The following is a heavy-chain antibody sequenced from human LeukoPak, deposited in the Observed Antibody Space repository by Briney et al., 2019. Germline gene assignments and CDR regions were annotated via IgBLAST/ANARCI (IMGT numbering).Heavy chain of an antibody. CDR3: ASESEYSRDAFDI. J-gene: IGHJ3*02. Sequence: SVKVSCKASGGTFSSYAISWVRQAPGQGLEWMGRIIPILGIANYAQKFQGRVTITTDESTSTAYMELSSLRSEDTAVYYCASESEYSRDAFDIWGQGTMVTVSS. V-gene: IGHV1-69*04. CDR1: GGTFSSYA. D-gene: IGHD6-6*01. CDR2: IIPILGIA.